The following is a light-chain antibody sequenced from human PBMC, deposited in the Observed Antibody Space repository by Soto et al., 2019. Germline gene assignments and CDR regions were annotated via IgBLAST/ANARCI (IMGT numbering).Light chain of an antibody. CDR3: SSYAGSSNV. CDR1: SSDVGGYNY. J-gene: IGLJ1*01. V-gene: IGLV2-8*01. CDR2: EVN. Sequence: QSALTLPPSASGSPGQSVAISCTGTSSDVGGYNYVSWYQQHPGKAPKLMIYEVNKRPSGVPDRFSGSKSGNTASLTVSGLQAEDEADYYCSSYAGSSNVFGSWTKVTVL.